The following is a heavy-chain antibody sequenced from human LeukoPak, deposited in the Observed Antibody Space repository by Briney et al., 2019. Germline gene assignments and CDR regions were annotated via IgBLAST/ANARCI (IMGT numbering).Heavy chain of an antibody. V-gene: IGHV5-51*01. CDR1: GYSFTSYW. Sequence: GESLKISCKGSGYSFTSYWIGWVRQMPGKGLEWMGIIYPGDSDTRCSPSFQGQVTISADKSISTAYLQWSSLKASDTAMYYCASQGIAARHYYYMDVWGKGTTVTVSS. CDR3: ASQGIAARHYYYMDV. CDR2: IYPGDSDT. J-gene: IGHJ6*03. D-gene: IGHD6-6*01.